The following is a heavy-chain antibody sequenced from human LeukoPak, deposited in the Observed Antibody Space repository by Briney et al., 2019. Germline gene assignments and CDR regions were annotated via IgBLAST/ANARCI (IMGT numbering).Heavy chain of an antibody. CDR3: ASTWLRLYFFDY. CDR1: GGSISSSSYY. Sequence: SETLSLTCTVSGGSISSSSYYWGWIRQPPGKGLEWIGSIYYSGSTYYNPSLKSRVTISVDTSKNQFSLKLSSVTAADTAVYYCASTWLRLYFFDYWGQGTLVTVSS. D-gene: IGHD5-12*01. CDR2: IYYSGST. J-gene: IGHJ4*02. V-gene: IGHV4-39*01.